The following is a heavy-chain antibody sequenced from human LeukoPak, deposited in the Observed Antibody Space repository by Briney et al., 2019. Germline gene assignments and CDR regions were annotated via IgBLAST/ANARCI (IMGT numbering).Heavy chain of an antibody. CDR2: IDPSDSYT. D-gene: IGHD2-15*01. Sequence: GESLKISCKGSGYSFTSYWISWVRQMPGKGLEWMGRIDPSDSYTNYSPSFQGNVTISADKSISTAYLQWSSLKASDTAMYYCARLPRDYCSGGSCYSKGDYWGQGTLVTVSS. CDR3: ARLPRDYCSGGSCYSKGDY. V-gene: IGHV5-10-1*01. J-gene: IGHJ4*02. CDR1: GYSFTSYW.